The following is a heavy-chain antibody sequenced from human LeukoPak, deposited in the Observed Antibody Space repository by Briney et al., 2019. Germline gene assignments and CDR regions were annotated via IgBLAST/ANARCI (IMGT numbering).Heavy chain of an antibody. V-gene: IGHV3-21*01. J-gene: IGHJ5*02. Sequence: PGGSLRLSCTASGFTFSTYSMNWVRQAPGQGLEWVSSTTSSSSYIFYVDSVKGRFTISRDNAKNSLHLQMDSLRAEDSAVYYCARSATSSSSRINWFDAWGQGTLVTVSS. CDR3: ARSATSSSSRINWFDA. CDR2: TTSSSSYI. D-gene: IGHD6-6*01. CDR1: GFTFSTYS.